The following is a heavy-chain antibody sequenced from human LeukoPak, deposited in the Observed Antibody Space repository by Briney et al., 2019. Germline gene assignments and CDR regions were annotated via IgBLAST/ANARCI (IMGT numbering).Heavy chain of an antibody. D-gene: IGHD3-10*01. V-gene: IGHV3-74*01. Sequence: GGSLRLSCAASKFSFSSYWMHWVRQAPGKGLVWVSRINSDGSRTNYADSVKGRFTISRDNSNNTLYLQMNSLRVEDTAVYYCTKHSGYYANSQGEYFQHWGQGTLVTVSS. CDR3: TKHSGYYANSQGEYFQH. CDR1: KFSFSSYW. CDR2: INSDGSRT. J-gene: IGHJ1*01.